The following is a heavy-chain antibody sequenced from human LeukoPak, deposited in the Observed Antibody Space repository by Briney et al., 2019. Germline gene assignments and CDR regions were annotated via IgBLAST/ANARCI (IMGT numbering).Heavy chain of an antibody. CDR3: ARGEGDGYNDYYYYMDV. Sequence: GSSVKVSCKASGGTFSSYAISWVRQAPGQGLEWMGGIIPIFGTANYAQKLQGRVTITADESTSTAYTELSSLRSEDTAVYYCARGEGDGYNDYYYYMDVWGKGTTVTVSS. J-gene: IGHJ6*03. CDR1: GGTFSSYA. CDR2: IIPIFGTA. V-gene: IGHV1-69*01. D-gene: IGHD5-24*01.